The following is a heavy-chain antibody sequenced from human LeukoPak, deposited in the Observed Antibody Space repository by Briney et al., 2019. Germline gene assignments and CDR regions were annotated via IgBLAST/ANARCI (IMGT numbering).Heavy chain of an antibody. CDR3: ARDYYDILTASLRANWFDP. D-gene: IGHD3-9*01. V-gene: IGHV1-2*02. CDR1: GYTFSDYY. J-gene: IGHJ5*02. CDR2: ISPNSGGT. Sequence: ASVKVSFKASGYTFSDYYMHWVRQAPGQGLEWLGWISPNSGGTNYAQKFQGRVTMTRDTSISTAYMELSRLRSDDTAVYYCARDYYDILTASLRANWFDPWGPGTLVTVSS.